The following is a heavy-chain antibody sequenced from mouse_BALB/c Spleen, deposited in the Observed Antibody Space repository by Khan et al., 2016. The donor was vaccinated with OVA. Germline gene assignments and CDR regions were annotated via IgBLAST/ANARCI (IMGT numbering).Heavy chain of an antibody. CDR1: GFNIKDTH. D-gene: IGHD4-1*01. V-gene: IGHV14-3*02. J-gene: IGHJ2*01. CDR3: APAGTGDYFDY. CDR2: IDPANDNS. Sequence: VQLQQSGAELVKPGASVKLSCTASGFNIKDTHMHWVKQRPEQGLEWIGRIDPANDNSKYDPRFQGKATITADTSSNTASLHLSSLTSEDTAVYYCAPAGTGDYFDYWGQGTTLTVSS.